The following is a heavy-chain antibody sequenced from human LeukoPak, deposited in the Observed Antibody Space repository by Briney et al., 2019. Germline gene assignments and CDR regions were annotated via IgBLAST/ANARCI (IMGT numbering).Heavy chain of an antibody. CDR1: GFTLSSYA. J-gene: IGHJ4*02. Sequence: GGSLRLSCAASGFTLSSYAMSWVRQAPGKGLEWVSAISGSGGSTYYADSVKGRFTISRDNSKNTLYLQMNSLRAEDTAVYYCAKAGQQWLVPGANFDYWGQGTLVTVSS. CDR2: ISGSGGST. D-gene: IGHD6-19*01. CDR3: AKAGQQWLVPGANFDY. V-gene: IGHV3-23*01.